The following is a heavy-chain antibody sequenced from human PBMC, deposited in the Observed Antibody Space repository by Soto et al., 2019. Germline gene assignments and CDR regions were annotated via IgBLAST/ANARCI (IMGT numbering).Heavy chain of an antibody. J-gene: IGHJ4*02. D-gene: IGHD3-10*01. CDR1: GGSISSGGYY. V-gene: IGHV4-31*03. CDR2: IYYSGST. CDR3: ARGVTMVRGVIRTPYFDY. Sequence: QVQLQESGPGLVKPSQTLSLTCTVSGGSISSGGYYWSWIRQHPGKGLEWIGYIYYSGSTYYNPSLKGRVTISVDTSKNQFSLKLSSVTAADTAVYYCARGVTMVRGVIRTPYFDYWGQGTLVTVSS.